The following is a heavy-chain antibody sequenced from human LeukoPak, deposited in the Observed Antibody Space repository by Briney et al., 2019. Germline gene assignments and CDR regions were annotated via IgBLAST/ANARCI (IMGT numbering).Heavy chain of an antibody. J-gene: IGHJ4*02. CDR3: ASSAATFDY. CDR2: ISSSSSYI. CDR1: GFTSSSHW. Sequence: GGSLRLSCAASGFTSSSHWMSWVRQAPGQGLEWVSSISSSSSYIYYADSVKGRFTISRDNAKNSLYLQMNSLRAEDTAVYYCASSAATFDYWGQGTLVTVSS. V-gene: IGHV3-21*01. D-gene: IGHD2-15*01.